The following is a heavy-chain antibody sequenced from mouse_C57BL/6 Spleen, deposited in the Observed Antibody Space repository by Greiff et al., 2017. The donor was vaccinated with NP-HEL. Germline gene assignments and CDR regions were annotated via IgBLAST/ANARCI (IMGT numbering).Heavy chain of an antibody. CDR1: GFSLTSYG. D-gene: IGHD1-1*01. J-gene: IGHJ4*01. CDR3: ARNLEYYGSSLYYAMDY. Sequence: VQLQQSGPGLVQPSQSLSITCTVSGFSLTSYGVHWVRQSPGKGLEWLGVIWSGGSTDYNAAFISRLSISKDNSKSQVFFKMNSLQADDTAIYYCARNLEYYGSSLYYAMDYWGQGTSVTVSS. CDR2: IWSGGST. V-gene: IGHV2-2*01.